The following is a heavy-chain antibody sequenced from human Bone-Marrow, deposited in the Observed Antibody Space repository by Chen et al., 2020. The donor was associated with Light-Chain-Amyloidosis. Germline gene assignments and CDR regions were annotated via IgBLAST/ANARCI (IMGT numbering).Heavy chain of an antibody. CDR3: ARDTGFFGMDV. J-gene: IGHJ6*02. D-gene: IGHD4-17*01. CDR1: GFDFFRHS. Sequence: EVQLVESGGGLVKPGGSLRISCAGSGFDFFRHSLNWVRQAPGKGLEWVSFISGSSSYKYYADSVRGRLTVSRDNTDNSLYLEMQSLRAEDTAVYYCARDTGFFGMDVWGPGTTVTVSS. V-gene: IGHV3-21*02. CDR2: ISGSSSYK.